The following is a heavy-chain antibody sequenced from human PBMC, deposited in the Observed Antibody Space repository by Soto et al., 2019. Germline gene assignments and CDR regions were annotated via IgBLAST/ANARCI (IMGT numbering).Heavy chain of an antibody. J-gene: IGHJ4*02. CDR1: GFRLSSNA. V-gene: IGHV3-23*01. Sequence: EGPLRLYCEASGFRLSSNAKSWVRQAPGRGLEWVSAISGSGGSTYYADSVKGRFTISGYNSNNTLYLQMSSLIAEDAFVYYCARAVAEFDYWGQGTLVTVSS. CDR3: ARAVAEFDY. D-gene: IGHD5-12*01. CDR2: ISGSGGST.